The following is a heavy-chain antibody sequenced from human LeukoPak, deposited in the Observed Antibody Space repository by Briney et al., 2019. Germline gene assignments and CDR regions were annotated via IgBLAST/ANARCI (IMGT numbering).Heavy chain of an antibody. V-gene: IGHV1-2*02. J-gene: IGHJ5*02. D-gene: IGHD3-10*01. CDR1: GYTFTGYY. CDR2: INPNSGGT. Sequence: ASVKVSCKASGYTFTGYYMHWVRQAPGQGLEWMGWINPNSGGTNYAQKFQGRVTMTRDTSISTAYMELSRLRSDDMAVYYCARAPRPMVRGVIYWFDPWGRGTLVTVSS. CDR3: ARAPRPMVRGVIYWFDP.